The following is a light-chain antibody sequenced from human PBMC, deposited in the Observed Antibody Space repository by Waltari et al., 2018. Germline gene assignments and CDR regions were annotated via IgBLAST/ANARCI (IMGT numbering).Light chain of an antibody. CDR2: DVS. CDR3: SSYTSSSTLYV. J-gene: IGLJ1*01. Sequence: QSALTQPASVSGSPGQSITISCTGTSSDVGFYNYVSWYQQHPGKAPKLMIYDVSNRPSGFSNRFSGSKSANTASRTISGLQAEDEADYYCSSYTSSSTLYVFGTGTKVTVL. CDR1: SSDVGFYNY. V-gene: IGLV2-14*03.